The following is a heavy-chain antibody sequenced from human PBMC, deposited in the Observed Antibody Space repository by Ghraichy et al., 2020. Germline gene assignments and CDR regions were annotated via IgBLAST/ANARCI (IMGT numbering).Heavy chain of an antibody. Sequence: KVSCKASGGTFSSYAISWVRQAPGQGLEWMGGIIPIFGTANYAQRFQGRVTITADESTSTAYMELSSLRSEDTAVYYCAREVTGILTGYSRACFDYWGQGTLVTVSS. J-gene: IGHJ4*02. D-gene: IGHD3-9*01. CDR2: IIPIFGTA. V-gene: IGHV1-69*01. CDR3: AREVTGILTGYSRACFDY. CDR1: GGTFSSYA.